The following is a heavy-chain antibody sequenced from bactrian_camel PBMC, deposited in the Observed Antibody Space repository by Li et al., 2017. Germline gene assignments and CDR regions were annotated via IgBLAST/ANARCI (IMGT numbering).Heavy chain of an antibody. Sequence: VQLVESGGGLVQPGGSLRLSCAASGFTFSAYAMAWVRQAPGKGLEWISDINIRGNTYYVNSVKGRFTISRDNAKNTLYLRMDSLKTEDTAVYYCATDPRVDGSSVFTDVDYGMDYWGKGTQVTVS. CDR1: GFTFSAYA. CDR2: INIRGNT. V-gene: IGHV3S40*01. D-gene: IGHD6*01. J-gene: IGHJ7*01.